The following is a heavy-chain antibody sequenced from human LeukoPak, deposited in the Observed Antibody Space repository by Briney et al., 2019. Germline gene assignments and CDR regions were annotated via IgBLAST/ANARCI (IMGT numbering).Heavy chain of an antibody. J-gene: IGHJ6*03. Sequence: SETLSLTCTVSGGSISSYYWSWIRQPPGKGLEWIGEINHSGSTNYNPSLKSRVTISVDTSKNQFSLKLSSVTAADTAVYYCRYCSSTSKYYYYYMDVWGKGTTVTVSS. CDR3: RYCSSTSKYYYYYMDV. CDR1: GGSISSYY. CDR2: INHSGST. D-gene: IGHD2-2*01. V-gene: IGHV4-34*01.